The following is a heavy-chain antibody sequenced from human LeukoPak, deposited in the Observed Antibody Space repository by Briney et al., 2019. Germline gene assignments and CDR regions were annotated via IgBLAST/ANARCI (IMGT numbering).Heavy chain of an antibody. V-gene: IGHV3-11*04. D-gene: IGHD5-18*01. Sequence: GGSLRLSCAASGFTFSDYYISWIRQAPGKGLEWVSFISSSNSSIYYADSVKGRFTISRDNAKNSLYLQMNSLRAEDTAVYYCAKTARFYYYYMDVWGKGTTVTVSS. CDR2: ISSSNSSI. CDR3: AKTARFYYYYMDV. CDR1: GFTFSDYY. J-gene: IGHJ6*03.